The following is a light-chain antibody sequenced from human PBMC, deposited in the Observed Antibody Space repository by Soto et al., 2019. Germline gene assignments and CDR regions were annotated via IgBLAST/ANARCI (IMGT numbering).Light chain of an antibody. CDR1: QSISSSY. Sequence: EIVSTQSPGTLSLSQGERATLSCRASQSISSSYLAWYQQKPGQAPRLLVYGASSRATGIPDRFSGSGSGTDFTLTISRLEPEDFAVYYCQQYGSSRFTFGPGTKVEIK. J-gene: IGKJ3*01. V-gene: IGKV3-20*01. CDR2: GAS. CDR3: QQYGSSRFT.